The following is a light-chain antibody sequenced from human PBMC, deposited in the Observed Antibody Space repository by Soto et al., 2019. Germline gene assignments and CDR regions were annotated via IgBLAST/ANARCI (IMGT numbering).Light chain of an antibody. J-gene: IGKJ2*01. V-gene: IGKV1-39*01. CDR2: AAS. CDR1: QSIYSS. Sequence: DLPMTQSPYSLSASVGDRVTITCRASQSIYSSLNWYHQKPGKAPKLLIYAASNLQSGVPSRFSGSGSGTDFTLSISRLQPEDFATYYCQQSYSAPYTFGQWTKLEI. CDR3: QQSYSAPYT.